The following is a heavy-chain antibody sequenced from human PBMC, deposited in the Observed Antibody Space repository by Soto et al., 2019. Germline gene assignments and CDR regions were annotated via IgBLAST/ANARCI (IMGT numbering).Heavy chain of an antibody. Sequence: PGGSLRLSCAASGFTVSTNYVSWFRQAPGKGLEWVSVIYSGGNTYYADSVKGRFTISRDNSKNTLYLQMNSLRAGDTAVYYCARDYYDSKGVFDCWGQGTLVTVSS. V-gene: IGHV3-53*01. CDR1: GFTVSTNY. CDR3: ARDYYDSKGVFDC. CDR2: IYSGGNT. J-gene: IGHJ4*02. D-gene: IGHD3-22*01.